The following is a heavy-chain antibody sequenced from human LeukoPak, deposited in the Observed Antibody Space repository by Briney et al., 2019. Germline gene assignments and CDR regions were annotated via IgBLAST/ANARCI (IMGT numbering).Heavy chain of an antibody. V-gene: IGHV4-59*01. CDR1: GGSMTTYY. J-gene: IGHJ2*01. CDR2: IYYSGTT. Sequence: SETLSLTCTVSGGSMTTYYWTWIRQPPGKGLEWIGYIYYSGTTNYNPSLKSRVTIPVDTSKNQFSLKVTSVTAADTAVYYCARDRAMVADWYFDLWGRGTLVTVSS. D-gene: IGHD5-18*01. CDR3: ARDRAMVADWYFDL.